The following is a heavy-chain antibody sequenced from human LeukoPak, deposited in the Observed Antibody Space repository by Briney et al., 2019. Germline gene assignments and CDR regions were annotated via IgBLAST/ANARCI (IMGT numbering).Heavy chain of an antibody. J-gene: IGHJ4*02. CDR2: INHSVNT. CDR1: GGSVSDYS. V-gene: IGHV4-34*01. CDR3: ARGEDQSKQGY. Sequence: SETLSLICGVYGGSVSDYSWSWIRQPPGKGLEFIGEINHSVNTNFNPSLKSRVTISVDTSKNQVSLRLSSVTAADTAVYYCARGEDQSKQGYWGQGTLVTVFS.